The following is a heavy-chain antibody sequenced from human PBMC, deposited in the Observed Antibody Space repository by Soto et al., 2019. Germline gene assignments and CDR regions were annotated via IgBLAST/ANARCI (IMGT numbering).Heavy chain of an antibody. V-gene: IGHV4-59*01. CDR2: IYYSGST. CDR3: ARGNLTYYDFWSGLPPRDYGMDV. CDR1: GGSIRSYY. J-gene: IGHJ6*02. D-gene: IGHD3-3*01. Sequence: KPSETLSLTCTVSGGSIRSYYWSWIRQPPGKGLEWIGYIYYSGSTNYNPSLKSRVTISVDTSKNQFSLKLSSVTAADTAVYYCARGNLTYYDFWSGLPPRDYGMDVWGQGTTVTVSS.